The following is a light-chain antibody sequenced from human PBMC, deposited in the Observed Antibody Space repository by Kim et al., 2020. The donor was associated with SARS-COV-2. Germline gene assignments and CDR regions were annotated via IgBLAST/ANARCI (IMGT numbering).Light chain of an antibody. CDR2: GAS. V-gene: IGKV1-17*01. Sequence: ASVGDRVTITCRASQAIGNHLAWYQQKPGTAPKRLIYGASSLQSGVPSRFSGSGSGTEFTLTISSLQPEDFTTYYCLYHNNHLPNFGGGTKVDIK. CDR3: LYHNNHLPN. CDR1: QAIGNH. J-gene: IGKJ4*01.